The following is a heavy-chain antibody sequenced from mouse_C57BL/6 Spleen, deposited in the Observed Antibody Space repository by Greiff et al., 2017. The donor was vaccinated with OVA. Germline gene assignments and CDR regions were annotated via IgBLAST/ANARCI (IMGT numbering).Heavy chain of an antibody. CDR2: IDPNSGGT. D-gene: IGHD1-1*01. V-gene: IGHV1-72*01. CDR1: GYTFTSYW. Sequence: QVHVKQPGAELVKPGASVKLSCKASGYTFTSYWMHWVKQRPGRGLEWIGRIDPNSGGTKYNEKFKSKATLTVDKPSSTAYMQLSSLTSEDSAVYYCARGKGSYYYGSSPGWFAYWGQGTLVTVSA. J-gene: IGHJ3*01. CDR3: ARGKGSYYYGSSPGWFAY.